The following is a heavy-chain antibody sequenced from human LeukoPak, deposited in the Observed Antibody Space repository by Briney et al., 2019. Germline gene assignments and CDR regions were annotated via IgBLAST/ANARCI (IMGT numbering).Heavy chain of an antibody. CDR3: ARGFRGPNFDY. CDR2: IYYSGST. D-gene: IGHD3-10*01. CDR1: GGSISSSSYY. Sequence: SETLSLTCTVSGGSISSSSYYWGWIRQPPGKGLEWIGSIYYSGSTYYNPSLKSRVTISVDTSKNQFSLKLSSVTAADTAVYYCARGFRGPNFDYWGQGTLVTVSS. V-gene: IGHV4-39*07. J-gene: IGHJ4*02.